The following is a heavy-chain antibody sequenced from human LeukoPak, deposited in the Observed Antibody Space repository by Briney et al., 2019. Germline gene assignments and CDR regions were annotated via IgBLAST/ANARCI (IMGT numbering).Heavy chain of an antibody. Sequence: GGSLRLSCAASGFTFSSFAMSWVRQAPGKGLEWVSSFSGSGGNTYYADSVKGRFTISRDNSKNTLYLQMNSLRAEDTAVYYCAEMGLDYCSSTSCYPEYFQHWGQGTLVTVSS. D-gene: IGHD2-2*01. CDR3: AEMGLDYCSSTSCYPEYFQH. J-gene: IGHJ1*01. CDR1: GFTFSSFA. V-gene: IGHV3-23*01. CDR2: FSGSGGNT.